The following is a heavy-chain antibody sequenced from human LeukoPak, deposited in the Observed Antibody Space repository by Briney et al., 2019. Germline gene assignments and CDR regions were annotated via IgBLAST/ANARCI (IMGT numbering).Heavy chain of an antibody. Sequence: ASVKVSCKASGGTLSNYAISWVRQAPGQGLEWMGGIIALFGTANYAQKFQGRLTITADESTSTAYMELSSLRSEDTAVYYCARIRDGYNSYFFYGMDVWGQGTTVTVSS. CDR2: IIALFGTA. CDR1: GGTLSNYA. V-gene: IGHV1-69*01. J-gene: IGHJ6*02. D-gene: IGHD5-24*01. CDR3: ARIRDGYNSYFFYGMDV.